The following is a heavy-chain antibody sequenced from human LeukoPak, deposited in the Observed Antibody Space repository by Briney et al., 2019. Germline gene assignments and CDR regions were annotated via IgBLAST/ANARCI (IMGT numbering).Heavy chain of an antibody. CDR2: INPNSGGT. D-gene: IGHD5-18*01. CDR3: ARVWGSMVTGALYNSYGMDV. V-gene: IGHV1-2*02. CDR1: GYTFTGYY. Sequence: ASVKVSCKASGYTFTGYYMHWVRQAPGQGLEWMGWINPNSGGTNYAQNFQGRVTMTRDTSISTAYMEVSRLRSDDTAVYYCARVWGSMVTGALYNSYGMDVWGQGTTVTVSS. J-gene: IGHJ6*02.